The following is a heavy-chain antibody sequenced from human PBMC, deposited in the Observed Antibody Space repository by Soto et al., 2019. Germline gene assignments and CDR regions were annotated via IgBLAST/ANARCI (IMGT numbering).Heavy chain of an antibody. CDR3: ARHLNPWIPYYYYVIDV. V-gene: IGHV5-51*01. CDR2: IYPGDSDT. Sequence: GESLKISCKGSGYSFTSYWIGWVCQMPGKGLEWMGIIYPGDSDTRYSPSFQGQVTISADKSISTAYLQWSSLKASDTAMYYCARHLNPWIPYYYYVIDVWGQGTSVTGSS. CDR1: GYSFTSYW. D-gene: IGHD2-2*03. J-gene: IGHJ6*02.